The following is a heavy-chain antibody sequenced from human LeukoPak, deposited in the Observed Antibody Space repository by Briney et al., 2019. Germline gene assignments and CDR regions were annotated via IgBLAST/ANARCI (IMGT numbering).Heavy chain of an antibody. CDR3: AATTGTYYDFWSGRDYYGMDV. J-gene: IGHJ6*02. CDR1: GFTFTSSA. CDR2: IVVGSGNT. Sequence: SVKVSCKDSGFTFTSSAMQWVRQARGQRLEWIGWIVVGSGNTNYAQKFQERVTITTDMSTSTAYMELSSLRSEDTAVYYCAATTGTYYDFWSGRDYYGMDVWGQGTTVTVSS. D-gene: IGHD3-3*01. V-gene: IGHV1-58*02.